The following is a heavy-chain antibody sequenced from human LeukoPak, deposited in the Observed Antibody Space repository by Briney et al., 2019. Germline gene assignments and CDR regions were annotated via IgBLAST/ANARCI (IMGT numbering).Heavy chain of an antibody. J-gene: IGHJ4*02. CDR3: AKGGGDYFDY. V-gene: IGHV3-30*18. CDR2: ISYDGSNK. CDR1: GFTFSSYG. D-gene: IGHD3-16*01. Sequence: GRSLRLSCAASGFTFSSYGMHWVRQAPGKGLEWVAVISYDGSNKYYADSVKGRFTISRDNSKNTLYLQMNSLRAEDTAVYYCAKGGGDYFDYWGQGTLVTVSS.